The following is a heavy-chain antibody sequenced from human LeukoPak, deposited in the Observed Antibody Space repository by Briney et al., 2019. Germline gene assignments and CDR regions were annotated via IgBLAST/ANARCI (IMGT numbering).Heavy chain of an antibody. J-gene: IGHJ4*02. CDR2: INPSGGSP. V-gene: IGHV1-46*01. CDR1: GYTFTSYY. D-gene: IGHD2-15*01. CDR3: ARDSPDRIGPFDY. Sequence: ASVKVSCKASGYTFTSYYMHWVRQAPGPGLEWMGIINPSGGSPNYAQKFQGRVTMTRDTSTSTVHMELGSLRSEDTAVYYCARDSPDRIGPFDYWGQGALVTVSS.